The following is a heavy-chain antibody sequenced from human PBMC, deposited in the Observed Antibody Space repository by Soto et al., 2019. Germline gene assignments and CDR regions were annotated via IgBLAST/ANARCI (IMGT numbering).Heavy chain of an antibody. J-gene: IGHJ4*02. CDR3: AKNGQWLATPPEA. Sequence: EMQLLESGGASVQPGGSLRLSCAASGFSFGTFVMTWFRQAPGGGLEWDASITDSGYTASYAETVEGRFTVSRDNSKNKLHLQMNDLRAEDTATYYCAKNGQWLATPPEAWGQGTLVTVSS. CDR2: ITDSGYTA. V-gene: IGHV3-23*01. D-gene: IGHD6-19*01. CDR1: GFSFGTFV.